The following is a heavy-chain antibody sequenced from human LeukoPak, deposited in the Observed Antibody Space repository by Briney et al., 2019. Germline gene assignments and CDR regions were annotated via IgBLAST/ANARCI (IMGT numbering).Heavy chain of an antibody. D-gene: IGHD3-10*01. V-gene: IGHV1-46*01. J-gene: IGHJ5*02. CDR2: INPSGGST. Sequence: ASVKVSCKASGYTFTSYYMHWVRQAPGQGLECMGIINPSGGSTSYAQKFQGRVTMTRDTSTSTVYMELSSLRSEDTAVYYCARGPVLLWFGELYFSNWFDPWGQGALVTVSS. CDR3: ARGPVLLWFGELYFSNWFDP. CDR1: GYTFTSYY.